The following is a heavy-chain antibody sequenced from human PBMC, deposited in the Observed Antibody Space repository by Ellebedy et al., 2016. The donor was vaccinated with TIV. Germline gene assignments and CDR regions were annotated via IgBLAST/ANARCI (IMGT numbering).Heavy chain of an antibody. CDR3: ARRHGHTTDLVDY. V-gene: IGHV1-69*13. D-gene: IGHD5-24*01. Sequence: ASVKVSCKASGGTFSIYTVSWVRQAPGQGLEWLGGITPMFGTPNYAQKFQGRVTITADESTSTAYMELRSLRSEDTAVYYCARRHGHTTDLVDYWGQGTLVTVSS. CDR2: ITPMFGTP. CDR1: GGTFSIYT. J-gene: IGHJ4*02.